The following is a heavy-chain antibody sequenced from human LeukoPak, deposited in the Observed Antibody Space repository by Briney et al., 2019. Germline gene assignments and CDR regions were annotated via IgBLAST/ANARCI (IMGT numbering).Heavy chain of an antibody. CDR1: GGSISSGSYY. J-gene: IGHJ4*02. CDR3: ARDPANPKYYYDSSGILDY. D-gene: IGHD3-22*01. V-gene: IGHV4-61*02. CDR2: IYTSGST. Sequence: PSETLSLTCTVSGGSISSGSYYWSWLRQPAGTGLEWIGRIYTSGSTNYNPSLKSRVTISVDTSKNQFSLKLSSVTAADTAVYYCARDPANPKYYYDSSGILDYWGQGTLVTVSS.